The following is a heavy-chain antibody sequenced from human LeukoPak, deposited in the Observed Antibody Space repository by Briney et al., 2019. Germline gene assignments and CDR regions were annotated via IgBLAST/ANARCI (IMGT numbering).Heavy chain of an antibody. D-gene: IGHD2-21*02. CDR1: GFTFRNCA. CDR2: ISGTGGST. V-gene: IGHV3-23*01. J-gene: IGHJ4*02. CDR3: AKDEDVVVTTILFDY. Sequence: PGGSLRLSCAASGFTFRNCAMSWVRQAPGKGLEWVSAISGTGGSTYYADSVKGRFTISKDNSENTLYLQMNRLRAEDTAIYYCAKDEDVVVTTILFDYWGQGTLVTVSS.